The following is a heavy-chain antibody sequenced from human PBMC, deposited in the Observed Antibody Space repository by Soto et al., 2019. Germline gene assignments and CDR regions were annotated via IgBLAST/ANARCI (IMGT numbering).Heavy chain of an antibody. CDR2: IYASGRT. D-gene: IGHD3-3*02. CDR1: GVSITPYF. Sequence: PSETLSLTCTVSGVSITPYFWSWIRQPAGEAPEWLGHIYASGRTTYNPSLKSRVTMFVSQTQVSLRLTSVTAADTAVYYCARHFAADTSPDHYYFDIWGRGALVTVSS. J-gene: IGHJ2*01. CDR3: ARHFAADTSPDHYYFDI. V-gene: IGHV4-4*07.